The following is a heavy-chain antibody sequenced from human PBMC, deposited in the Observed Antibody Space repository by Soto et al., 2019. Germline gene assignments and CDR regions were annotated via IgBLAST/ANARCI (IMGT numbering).Heavy chain of an antibody. Sequence: QITLKESGPTLVKPTQTLTLTCSFSGFSLNTGEEGVGWVRQPPGKTLEWLALLYGNDDDRYSPSLESRLTVTNDTSKDQVFLTVTNLDPTDTATYYCAHSRIKDPFDYWGQGALVIVSA. CDR1: GFSLNTGEEG. V-gene: IGHV2-5*01. CDR2: LYGNDDD. J-gene: IGHJ4*02. CDR3: AHSRIKDPFDY.